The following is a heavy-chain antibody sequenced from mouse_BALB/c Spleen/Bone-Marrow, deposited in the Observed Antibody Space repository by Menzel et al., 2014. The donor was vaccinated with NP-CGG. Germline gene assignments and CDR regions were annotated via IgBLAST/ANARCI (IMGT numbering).Heavy chain of an antibody. D-gene: IGHD4-1*01. J-gene: IGHJ4*01. Sequence: EVKLQESGAELVKPGASVKLSCTASGFNIKDTYMHWVKQRPEQGLEWIGRIDPANGNTKYDPKLQGKATITADTSSNTAYLQLSSLTSEDTAVYYCARWEYYAMDYWGQGTSVTVSS. V-gene: IGHV14-3*02. CDR2: IDPANGNT. CDR3: ARWEYYAMDY. CDR1: GFNIKDTY.